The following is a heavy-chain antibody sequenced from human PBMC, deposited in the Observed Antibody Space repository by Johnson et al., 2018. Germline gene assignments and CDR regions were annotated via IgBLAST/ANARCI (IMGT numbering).Heavy chain of an antibody. Sequence: QVQLQESGPGLVKPSETLSLTCTVSDGSISSYYWSWIRQPPGKGLEWIGYIYYSGSTNYNPSLKSRVTISVDTSKTQFSLKLSSVTAADTAVYYCARGIVEDYGGLGDAFDIWGQGTMVTVSS. CDR1: DGSISSYY. CDR3: ARGIVEDYGGLGDAFDI. J-gene: IGHJ3*02. CDR2: IYYSGST. V-gene: IGHV4-59*01. D-gene: IGHD4-23*01.